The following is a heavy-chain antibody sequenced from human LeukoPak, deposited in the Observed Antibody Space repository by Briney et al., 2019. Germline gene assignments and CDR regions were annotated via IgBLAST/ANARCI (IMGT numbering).Heavy chain of an antibody. CDR3: AINREGGFDP. D-gene: IGHD1-26*01. CDR1: GVTFSRYG. V-gene: IGHV3-30*03. J-gene: IGHJ5*02. CDR2: ISSDGNDK. Sequence: GGSLRLSCAASGVTFSRYGMHWVRQAPGKGLEWVALISSDGNDKLYGDSVKGRFTISRDNSKSTLYLQMNSLRAEDTAVYYCAINREGGFDPWGQGTLVTVSS.